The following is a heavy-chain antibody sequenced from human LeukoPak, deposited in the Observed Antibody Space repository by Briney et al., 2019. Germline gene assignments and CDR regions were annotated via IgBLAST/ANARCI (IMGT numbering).Heavy chain of an antibody. CDR2: MNPNSSNT. D-gene: IGHD3-22*01. CDR1: GYTFTSYD. Sequence: ASVKVSCKATGYTFTSYDINWVRQATRQGLEWMGWMNPNSSNTGYAQKFQGRVTMTRNTSISTAYMELSSLRSEDTAVYFCARGCFRLLSWGDYYDSSGYPDYWGQGTLVTVSS. J-gene: IGHJ4*02. CDR3: ARGCFRLLSWGDYYDSSGYPDY. V-gene: IGHV1-8*01.